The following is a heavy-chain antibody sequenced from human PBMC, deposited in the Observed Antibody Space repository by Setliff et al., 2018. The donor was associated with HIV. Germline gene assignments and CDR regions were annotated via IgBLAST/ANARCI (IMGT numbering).Heavy chain of an antibody. CDR2: IYHSGST. CDR3: ARDAAAPAAIEGAFDI. Sequence: ASETLSLTCAVSGYSISSGYYWGWIRQPPGKGLEWIGSIYHSGSTYYNPSLKSRVTISVDTSKNQFSLKLSSVTAADTAVYYCARDAAAPAAIEGAFDIWGQGTMVTVSS. V-gene: IGHV4-38-2*02. J-gene: IGHJ3*02. D-gene: IGHD2-2*02. CDR1: GYSISSGYY.